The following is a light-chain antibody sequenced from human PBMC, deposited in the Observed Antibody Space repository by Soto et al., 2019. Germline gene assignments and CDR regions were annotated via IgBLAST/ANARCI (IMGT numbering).Light chain of an antibody. CDR2: DVN. V-gene: IGLV2-8*01. J-gene: IGLJ1*01. CDR1: ASDIGGYTF. Sequence: QSALTQPPSASGSPGQSVAISCTGTASDIGGYTFVSWYQQHPGKAPKLLIYDVNKRPSGVPDRFSGSKSVNTASLTVSGLQAEDEAAYYCSAHGGTKPYVFGTGTKLTVL. CDR3: SAHGGTKPYV.